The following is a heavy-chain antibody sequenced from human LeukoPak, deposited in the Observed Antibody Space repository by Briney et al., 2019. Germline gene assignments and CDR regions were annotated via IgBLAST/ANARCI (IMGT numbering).Heavy chain of an antibody. CDR1: GGSISSYY. CDR2: IYYSGST. V-gene: IGHV4-59*01. Sequence: SETLSLTCTVSGGSISSYYWSWIRQPPGKGLEWIGYIYYSGSTNYNPSLKSRVTISVDTSKNQFSLKLSSVTAADTAVYYCARGYYYDSSGYYYVTAFDIWGQGTMVTVSS. CDR3: ARGYYYDSSGYYYVTAFDI. D-gene: IGHD3-22*01. J-gene: IGHJ3*02.